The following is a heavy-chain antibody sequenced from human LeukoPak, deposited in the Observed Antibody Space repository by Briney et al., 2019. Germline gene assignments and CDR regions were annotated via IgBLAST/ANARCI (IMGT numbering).Heavy chain of an antibody. V-gene: IGHV1-2*02. D-gene: IGHD3-9*01. CDR1: GYTFTDYY. J-gene: IGHJ6*02. Sequence: ASVKVSCKASGYTFTDYYIHWVRQAPGQGLEWIGSINPNSGGTDYAQKFQGRVTMTRDMSSRTAHMDLSSLRSDDTAVYYCARAKPPLLTGFLYYYYYGMDVWGQGTTVTVSS. CDR3: ARAKPPLLTGFLYYYYYGMDV. CDR2: INPNSGGT.